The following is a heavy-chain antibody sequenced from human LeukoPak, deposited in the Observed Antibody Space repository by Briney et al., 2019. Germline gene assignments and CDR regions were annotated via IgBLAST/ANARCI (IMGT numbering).Heavy chain of an antibody. J-gene: IGHJ4*02. CDR2: IYYSGST. CDR3: ARLRPYSPFDY. D-gene: IGHD1-26*01. Sequence: NPSETLSLTCTVSGGSISSYYWSWIRQPPGKGLEWIGYIYYSGSTNYNPSLKSRVTISVDTSKNQFSLKLSSVTAADTAVYYCARLRPYSPFDYWGQGTLVTVST. CDR1: GGSISSYY. V-gene: IGHV4-59*08.